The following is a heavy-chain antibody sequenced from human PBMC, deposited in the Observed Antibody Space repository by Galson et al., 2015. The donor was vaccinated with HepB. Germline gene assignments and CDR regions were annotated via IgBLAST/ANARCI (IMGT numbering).Heavy chain of an antibody. CDR1: GYTFTSYD. Sequence: SVKVSCKASGYTFTSYDINWVRQATGQGLEWMGWMNPNSGNTGYAQKFQGRVTMTRNTSISTAYMELSSLRSEDTAVYYCARFTDYYYYMDVWGKGTTVTVSS. CDR2: MNPNSGNT. CDR3: ARFTDYYYYMDV. V-gene: IGHV1-8*01. D-gene: IGHD3-16*01. J-gene: IGHJ6*03.